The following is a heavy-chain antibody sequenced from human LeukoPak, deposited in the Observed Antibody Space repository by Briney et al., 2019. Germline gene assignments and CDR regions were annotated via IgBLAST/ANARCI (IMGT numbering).Heavy chain of an antibody. CDR1: GLTVRTNS. J-gene: IGHJ4*02. CDR2: ISSSSSYI. D-gene: IGHD3/OR15-3a*01. CDR3: TRAVAAADFSPGY. Sequence: PGGSLRLSCAASGLTVRTNSLGWVRQAPGKGLEWISCISSSSSYIYYADSVKGRFTISRDNAKNSVYLQMNSLRAEDTAVYYCTRAVAAADFSPGYWGQGTLVTVSS. V-gene: IGHV3-21*01.